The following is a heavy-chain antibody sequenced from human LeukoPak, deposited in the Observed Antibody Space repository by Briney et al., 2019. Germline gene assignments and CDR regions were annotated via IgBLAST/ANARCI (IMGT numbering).Heavy chain of an antibody. V-gene: IGHV4-38-2*01. CDR3: ARRPSAGAFDI. CDR2: IYHSGTT. Sequence: SETLSLTCAVSGYSISSGYYWGWIRQPPGKGLEWIGSIYHSGTTFCNSSLKSRLTISVDTSKNQFSPKLSSVTTSDTAVYYCARRPSAGAFDIWGQGTMVTVSS. CDR1: GYSISSGYY. J-gene: IGHJ3*02.